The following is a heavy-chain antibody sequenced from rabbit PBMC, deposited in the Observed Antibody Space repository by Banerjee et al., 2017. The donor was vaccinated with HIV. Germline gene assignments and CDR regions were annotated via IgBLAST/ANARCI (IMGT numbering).Heavy chain of an antibody. D-gene: IGHD1-1*01. V-gene: IGHV1S40*01. CDR3: ARRTSGYYNL. J-gene: IGHJ4*01. CDR2: IYPGYGST. Sequence: VRQAPGKGLEWIAYIYPGYGSTDYASWAKGRFTISKTSSTTVTLQMTSLTAADTATYFCARRTSGYYNLWGPGT.